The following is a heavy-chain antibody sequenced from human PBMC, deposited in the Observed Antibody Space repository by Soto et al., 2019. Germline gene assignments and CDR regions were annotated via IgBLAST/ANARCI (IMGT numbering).Heavy chain of an antibody. Sequence: ASVKVSCKASGGTFSSYAIHWVRQAPGQRLEWMGWINAGNGNTKYSQKFQGRVTITRDTSASTAYMELSSLRSEDTAVYYCAREGYYDSSGYTSRGAFDIWGQGTMVTVSS. J-gene: IGHJ3*02. CDR3: AREGYYDSSGYTSRGAFDI. CDR1: GGTFSSYA. CDR2: INAGNGNT. D-gene: IGHD3-22*01. V-gene: IGHV1-3*01.